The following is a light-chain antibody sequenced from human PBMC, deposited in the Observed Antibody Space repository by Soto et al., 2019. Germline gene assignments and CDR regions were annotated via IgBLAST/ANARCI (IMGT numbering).Light chain of an antibody. CDR2: GAS. Sequence: EIVLTQSPGTLSLSPGERATLSCRASQSVSSYLAWYQQKPGQAPRLLIYGASSRATGIPDRFSGSGSGTDFTLTISRLEPEDFAVYYCQHYGSSWTFGQGTKVDIK. V-gene: IGKV3-20*01. CDR1: QSVSSY. CDR3: QHYGSSWT. J-gene: IGKJ1*01.